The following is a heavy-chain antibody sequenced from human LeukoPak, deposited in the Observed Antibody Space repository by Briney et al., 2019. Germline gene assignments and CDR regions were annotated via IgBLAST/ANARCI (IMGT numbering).Heavy chain of an antibody. CDR1: GFTFARSA. CDR2: IVIANGNT. J-gene: IGHJ4*02. V-gene: IGHV1-58*01. CDR3: AAEDDFLTGYYDFDY. D-gene: IGHD3-9*01. Sequence: SSVTISCKASGFTFARSAVQWVRQARGPRPEWIGWIVIANGNTNYAQKFQERLTITRDMSTSTAYMELSSLRSEDTAVYYCAAEDDFLTGYYDFDYWGQGTVVTVSS.